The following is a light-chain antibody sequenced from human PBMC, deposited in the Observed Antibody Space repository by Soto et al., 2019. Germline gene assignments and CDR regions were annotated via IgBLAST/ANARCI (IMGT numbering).Light chain of an antibody. CDR1: QSVSSSY. V-gene: IGKV3-20*01. CDR3: QQYGSSLWT. CDR2: GAS. Sequence: EIVLTQSPGTLSLSPGERATLSCRASQSVSSSYLAWYQQKPGQAPRLLIYGASSRATGIPDRFSGSGSGTDFTLTISRLEPEDFAVYYCQQYGSSLWTFGQGTTVGIK. J-gene: IGKJ1*01.